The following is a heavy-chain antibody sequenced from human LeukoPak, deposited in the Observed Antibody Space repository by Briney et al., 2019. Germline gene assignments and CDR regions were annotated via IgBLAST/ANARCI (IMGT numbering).Heavy chain of an antibody. CDR1: GYSISSGYY. D-gene: IGHD4-23*01. CDR2: IYHSGST. J-gene: IGHJ4*02. CDR3: ARSVDGGNSPFDY. Sequence: PSETLSLTCAVSGYSISSGYYWGWIRQPPGKGLEWIGSIYHSGSTYYNPSLKSRVTISVDTSKNQFSLKLSSVTAVDTAVYYCARSVDGGNSPFDYWGQGTLVTVSS. V-gene: IGHV4-38-2*01.